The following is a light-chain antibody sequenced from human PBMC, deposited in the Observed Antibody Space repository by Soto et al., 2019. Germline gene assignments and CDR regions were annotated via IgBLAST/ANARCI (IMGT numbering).Light chain of an antibody. Sequence: DIPMTQSPSTLSASVGDRVTITCRASQSISIWLAWYQQKPGKAPKPLIYDASSLESGVPSRFSGSGSGTEFTLTISSLQPDDFATYYCQQYNGYFGPGTKVDIK. CDR1: QSISIW. CDR3: QQYNGY. J-gene: IGKJ3*01. V-gene: IGKV1-5*01. CDR2: DAS.